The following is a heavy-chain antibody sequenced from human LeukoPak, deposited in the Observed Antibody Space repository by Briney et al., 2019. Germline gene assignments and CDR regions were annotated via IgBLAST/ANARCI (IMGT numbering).Heavy chain of an antibody. V-gene: IGHV3-30*02. Sequence: PGGTLRLSCSASGFTFTTYGMNWVRQAPGKGLKWVAFIRDDGRNKYYTDSVKGRFTISRDNSKNTLYLQMNSLRAEDTGVYYCAKDLNYGDLLDYWGQGTLVTVSS. CDR3: AKDLNYGDLLDY. CDR1: GFTFTTYG. CDR2: IRDDGRNK. J-gene: IGHJ4*02. D-gene: IGHD4-17*01.